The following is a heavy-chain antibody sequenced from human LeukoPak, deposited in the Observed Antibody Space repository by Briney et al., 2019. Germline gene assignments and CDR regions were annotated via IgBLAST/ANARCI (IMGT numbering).Heavy chain of an antibody. D-gene: IGHD4-23*01. V-gene: IGHV3-9*01. J-gene: IGHJ4*02. CDR2: ISWNSGSI. Sequence: GGSLRLSCAASGFTFDDYAMHWVRQAPGKGLEWVSGISWNSGSIGYADSVKGRFTISRDNAKNSLYLQMNNLRAEDTAVYYCAKALPYGANSPGYWGQGTLVIVSS. CDR3: AKALPYGANSPGY. CDR1: GFTFDDYA.